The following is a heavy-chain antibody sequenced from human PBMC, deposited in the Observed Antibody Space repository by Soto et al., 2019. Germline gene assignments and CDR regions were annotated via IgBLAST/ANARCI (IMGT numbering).Heavy chain of an antibody. CDR3: ARWNSGSDY. CDR1: GYTFTNYA. J-gene: IGHJ4*02. V-gene: IGHV1-3*05. D-gene: IGHD3-22*01. Sequence: QVQLVQSGAEEKKPGASVKVSCKASGYTFTNYAMHWVRQAPGQGLEWMAWMNAGHGNTRYSQKFQGRLTITRDTSASIAYMEVSSLRSEDTAVYYCARWNSGSDYWGQGTLVTVSS. CDR2: MNAGHGNT.